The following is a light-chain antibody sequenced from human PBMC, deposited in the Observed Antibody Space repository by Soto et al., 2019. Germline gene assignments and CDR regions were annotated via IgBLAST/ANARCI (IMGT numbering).Light chain of an antibody. CDR3: AAWDVSLNGHI. CDR2: TSD. V-gene: IGLV1-44*01. CDR1: SSNIGGNT. J-gene: IGLJ1*01. Sequence: QSVLTQPPSVSGTPGQRVTISCSGSSSNIGGNTVNWFQQVPGTAPKLLIYTSDRRPSGVPDRFSGSKSGTSGSLAISGLQSEDEADYYCAAWDVSLNGHIFATGTKSPS.